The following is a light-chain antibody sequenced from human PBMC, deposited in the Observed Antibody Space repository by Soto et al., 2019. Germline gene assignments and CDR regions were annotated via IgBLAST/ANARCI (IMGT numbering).Light chain of an antibody. V-gene: IGKV3-20*01. Sequence: EIVLTQSPGTLSLSPGERATLSCRASQSVSNNYLAWYQRKPGQAPRRLIYGASTRATGIPDRFSGSGSGTDFTLTIGRLEPEDFAVYYCQQYGGSPTFGEGTRLEI. CDR1: QSVSNNY. CDR3: QQYGGSPT. CDR2: GAS. J-gene: IGKJ5*01.